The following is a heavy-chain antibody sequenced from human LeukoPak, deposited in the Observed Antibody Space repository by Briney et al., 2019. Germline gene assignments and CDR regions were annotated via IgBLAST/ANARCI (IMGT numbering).Heavy chain of an antibody. CDR1: GITFSGYT. J-gene: IGHJ5*02. CDR3: ARAGPPAFDP. V-gene: IGHV3-21*01. CDR2: ISSSSNYI. Sequence: GGSLRLSCAASGITFSGYTVNWVRQAPGKGLEWVSSISSSSNYIYYADSVKGRFTISRDNAKNSLYLQMNSLRAEDTAVYYCARAGPPAFDPWGQGTLVTVSS.